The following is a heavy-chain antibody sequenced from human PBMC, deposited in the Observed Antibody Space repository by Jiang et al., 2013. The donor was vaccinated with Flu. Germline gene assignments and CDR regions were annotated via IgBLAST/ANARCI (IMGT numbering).Heavy chain of an antibody. V-gene: IGHV4-38-2*01. CDR3: ASSGTYFNYNIFDL. CDR2: MYQTGTT. D-gene: IGHD1-26*01. Sequence: SQTLSLTCAVPGHSLTSGLYWGWIRRTPGNGLEWIGSMYQTGTTYYNPSLMSRVTMSLDMSKNQFSLKMTSVTAADTALYYCASSGTYFNYNIFDLWGHGTMVTVSS. CDR1: GHSLTSGLY. J-gene: IGHJ3*01.